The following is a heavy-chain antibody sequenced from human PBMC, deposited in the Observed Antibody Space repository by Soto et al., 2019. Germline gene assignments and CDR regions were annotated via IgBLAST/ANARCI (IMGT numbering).Heavy chain of an antibody. J-gene: IGHJ4*02. Sequence: PSDTLSLTCTVSVDSIIRGDSYMSWIRQPPGKGLEWIGYISYSGSTYYNPSLKSRVTISVDTSKNEFSLKLISVTAADTAVYYCARVTGPHSGSAGGLDCWGQGTLVTVSS. CDR3: ARVTGPHSGSAGGLDC. D-gene: IGHD5-12*01. CDR1: VDSIIRGDSY. V-gene: IGHV4-30-4*02. CDR2: ISYSGST.